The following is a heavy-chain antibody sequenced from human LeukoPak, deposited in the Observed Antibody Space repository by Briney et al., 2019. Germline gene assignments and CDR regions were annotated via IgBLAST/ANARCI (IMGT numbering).Heavy chain of an antibody. Sequence: GASVKVSCKASGYTFTSYDINWVRQATGQGLEWMGWMNPNSGNTGYAQKFQGRVTLTRDTSISTAYMELSSLRSEDTAVYYCAREDIVVVPPSRPFDPWGQGTLVTVSS. V-gene: IGHV1-8*01. D-gene: IGHD2-2*01. CDR3: AREDIVVVPPSRPFDP. CDR2: MNPNSGNT. J-gene: IGHJ5*02. CDR1: GYTFTSYD.